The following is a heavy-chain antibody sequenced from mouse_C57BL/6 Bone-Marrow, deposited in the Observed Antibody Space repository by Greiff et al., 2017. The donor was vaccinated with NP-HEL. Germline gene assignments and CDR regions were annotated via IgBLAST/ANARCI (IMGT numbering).Heavy chain of an antibody. V-gene: IGHV5-17*01. D-gene: IGHD1-1*01. CDR3: ARAIIRLGAWFAY. CDR1: GFTFSDYG. J-gene: IGHJ3*01. CDR2: ISSGSSTI. Sequence: EVKLMESGGGLVKPGGSLKLSCAASGFTFSDYGMHWVRQAPEKGLEWVAYISSGSSTIYYADTVKGRFTISRDNAKNTLFLQMTSLRSEDTAMYYCARAIIRLGAWFAYWGQGTLVTVSA.